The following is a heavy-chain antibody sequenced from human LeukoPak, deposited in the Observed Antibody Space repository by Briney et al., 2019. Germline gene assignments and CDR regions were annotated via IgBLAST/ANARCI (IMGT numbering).Heavy chain of an antibody. Sequence: SETLSLTCAVYGGSFSGYYWSWIRQPPRKGLEWIGSISYSGSIHYNPSLKSRVTISVDTSKNHFSLRLSSVTAADTAVYYCATLEIGDYYLDYWGQGTLVTVSS. V-gene: IGHV4-34*01. CDR2: ISYSGSI. CDR1: GGSFSGYY. J-gene: IGHJ4*02. D-gene: IGHD2-21*01. CDR3: ATLEIGDYYLDY.